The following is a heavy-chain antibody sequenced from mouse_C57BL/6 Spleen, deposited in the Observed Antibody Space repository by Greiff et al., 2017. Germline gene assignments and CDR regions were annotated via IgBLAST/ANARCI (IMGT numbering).Heavy chain of an antibody. CDR2: INPGSGGT. Sequence: QVQLKQSGAELVRPGTSVKVSCKASGYAFTNYLIEWVKQRPGQGLEWIGVINPGSGGTNYNEKFKGKSTLTADKSSSTAYMQLSSLTSEDYAVYFCARWGTWPFACWGQGTLVTVSA. V-gene: IGHV1-54*01. J-gene: IGHJ3*01. CDR1: GYAFTNYL. CDR3: ARWGTWPFAC. D-gene: IGHD3-3*01.